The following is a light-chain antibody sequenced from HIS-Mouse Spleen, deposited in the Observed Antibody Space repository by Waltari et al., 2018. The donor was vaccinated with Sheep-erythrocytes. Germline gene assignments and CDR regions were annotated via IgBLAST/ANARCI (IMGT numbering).Light chain of an antibody. CDR3: QQYNSYPLT. CDR1: QSISSW. Sequence: DIQMTQSPSTLSASVGDRVTITCRASQSISSWLAWYQQKPGKAPKHLIYKASSLESGVPSRFSGSGSWTEFTLTISSLQPDDFATYYCQQYNSYPLTFGGGTKVEIK. J-gene: IGKJ4*01. CDR2: KAS. V-gene: IGKV1-5*03.